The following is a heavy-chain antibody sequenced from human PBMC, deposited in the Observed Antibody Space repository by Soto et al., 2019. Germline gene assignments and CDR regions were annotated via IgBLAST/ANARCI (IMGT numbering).Heavy chain of an antibody. J-gene: IGHJ5*02. CDR3: ARDQLEGNWFDP. Sequence: QLQLQESGSGLVRPSQTLSLTCAVSGGSISSGGYSWNWIRQPPGKGLEWIGYSDHSGSTLYNPSLKSRVTISVDKSKNQFSLKLSSVTAADTAVYYCARDQLEGNWFDPWGQGTLVTVSS. CDR1: GGSISSGGYS. V-gene: IGHV4-30-2*01. D-gene: IGHD1-1*01. CDR2: SDHSGST.